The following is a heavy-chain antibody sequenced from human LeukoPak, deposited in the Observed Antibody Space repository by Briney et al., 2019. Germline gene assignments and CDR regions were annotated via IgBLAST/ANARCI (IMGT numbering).Heavy chain of an antibody. V-gene: IGHV1-69*04. J-gene: IGHJ4*02. D-gene: IGHD3-22*01. CDR1: GGTFSSYA. CDR3: ARDRGYDSSGYYYSPLDY. CDR2: IIPIFGIA. Sequence: SVKVSYKASGGTFSSYAISWVRQAPGQGLEWMGRIIPIFGIANYAQKFQGRVTITADKSTSTAYMELSSLRSEDTAVYYCARDRGYDSSGYYYSPLDYWGQGTLVTVSS.